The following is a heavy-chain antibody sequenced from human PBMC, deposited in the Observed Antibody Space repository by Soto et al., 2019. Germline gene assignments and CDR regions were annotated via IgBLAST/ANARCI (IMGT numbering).Heavy chain of an antibody. CDR1: GYSFTSYW. CDR3: ARRVGGNSQYYYYGMDV. Sequence: PGESLKLSCKGSGYSFTSYWIGWVRQMPGKGLEWMGIIYPGDSDTRYSPSFQGQVTISADKSISTAYLQWSSLKASDTAMYYCARRVGGNSQYYYYGMDVWGQGTTVTVSS. J-gene: IGHJ6*02. CDR2: IYPGDSDT. D-gene: IGHD4-4*01. V-gene: IGHV5-51*01.